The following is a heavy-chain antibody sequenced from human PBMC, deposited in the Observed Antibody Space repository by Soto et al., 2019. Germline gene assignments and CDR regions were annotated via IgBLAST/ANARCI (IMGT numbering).Heavy chain of an antibody. Sequence: EVQLLESGGGWVQPGGSLRLSCAASGFTFSSYAMSWVRQAPGKGLECVLAISGSGVSTYYADSVKGRFTISRDNSQNTLYLHMNSLRADDTAVYYCAKVKIGSHAFDIWGQGTMVTVAS. CDR1: GFTFSSYA. D-gene: IGHD3-10*01. CDR3: AKVKIGSHAFDI. V-gene: IGHV3-23*01. J-gene: IGHJ3*02. CDR2: ISGSGVST.